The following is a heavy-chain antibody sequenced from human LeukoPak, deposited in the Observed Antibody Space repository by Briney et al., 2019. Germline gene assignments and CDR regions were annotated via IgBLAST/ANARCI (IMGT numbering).Heavy chain of an antibody. J-gene: IGHJ6*02. Sequence: GASVKVSCTASGYTFSGYYMHWVRQAPGQGLEWMGWINANSGGTNYAQKSQGRVTMTRDTSIGIAYMALSSLRSDDTAVYYCARGVGVAGESLDHNYYNYGMDVWAKGPRSPSP. CDR3: ARGVGVAGESLDHNYYNYGMDV. CDR1: GYTFSGYY. D-gene: IGHD6-19*01. CDR2: INANSGGT. V-gene: IGHV1-2*02.